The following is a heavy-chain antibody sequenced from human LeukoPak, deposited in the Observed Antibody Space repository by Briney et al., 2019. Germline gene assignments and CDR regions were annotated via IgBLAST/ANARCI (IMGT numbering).Heavy chain of an antibody. CDR2: INAGNGNT. CDR1: GYTFTSYA. CDR3: ARGYCSSTSCQYYFDY. D-gene: IGHD2-2*01. Sequence: AASVKVSCKASGYTFTSYAIHWVRQAPGQRLEWLGGINAGNGNTRYSQKFQGRVTITSDTSATTAYMELTSLRSEDTAVYFCARGYCSSTSCQYYFDYWGQGTLVTVSS. V-gene: IGHV1-3*01. J-gene: IGHJ4*02.